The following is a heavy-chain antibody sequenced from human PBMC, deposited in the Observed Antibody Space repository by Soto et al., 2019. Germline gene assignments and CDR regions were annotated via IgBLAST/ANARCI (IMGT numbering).Heavy chain of an antibody. V-gene: IGHV3-9*01. CDR1: GFTFDDYA. Sequence: EVQLVESGGGLVQPGRSLRLSCAASGFTFDDYAMHWVRQAPGKGLEWVSGISWNSGSIGYADSGKGRFTISRDNAKNSLYLQMNSLRAEDTALYYCAKDAITMVRGVISYYGMDVWGQGTTVNVSS. J-gene: IGHJ6*02. D-gene: IGHD3-10*01. CDR2: ISWNSGSI. CDR3: AKDAITMVRGVISYYGMDV.